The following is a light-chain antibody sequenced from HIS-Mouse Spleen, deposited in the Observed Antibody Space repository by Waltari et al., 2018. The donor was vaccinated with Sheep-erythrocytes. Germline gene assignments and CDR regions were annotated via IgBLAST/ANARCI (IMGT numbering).Light chain of an antibody. J-gene: IGLJ2*01. CDR2: DDS. V-gene: IGLV3-21*03. CDR1: NIGSKS. Sequence: SYVLPQPPSVSVAPGKTARITCGGNNIGSKSVHWYQQKPGQAPGLVVYDDSDRPSGIPERISGSNSGNTATLTISRVEAVDEADYYCQVWDSSSDHVVFGGGNKLTVL. CDR3: QVWDSSSDHVV.